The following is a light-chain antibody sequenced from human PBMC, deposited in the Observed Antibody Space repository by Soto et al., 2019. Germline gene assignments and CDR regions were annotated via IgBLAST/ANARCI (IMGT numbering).Light chain of an antibody. CDR3: QHYGTSPPFT. CDR1: QSVASSS. Sequence: DIVLTQSPGTLSLSLGERATLSCRASQSVASSSLAWYQQTPGRAPRILIYGASSRATGIPDRFSGSGSGTDFTLTISRLEPEDFAVYYCQHYGTSPPFTFGQGTKLEIK. J-gene: IGKJ2*01. V-gene: IGKV3-20*01. CDR2: GAS.